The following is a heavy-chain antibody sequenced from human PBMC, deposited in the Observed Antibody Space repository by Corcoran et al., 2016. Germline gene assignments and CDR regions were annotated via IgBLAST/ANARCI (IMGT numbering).Heavy chain of an antibody. Sequence: EVQMWESGGGWLKPGGPLSLSCTASGFSFGDYAMSWFRQTPGKGLEGVGFIRSKAYGGTTEYAASVKGRLTISREDSRSIAYRQMNRLTTEDTAVYYCTRDPEWGGAARRFDYWGQGTLVTVSS. CDR3: TRDPEWGGAARRFDY. CDR1: GFSFGDYA. D-gene: IGHD6-6*01. CDR2: IRSKAYGGTT. J-gene: IGHJ4*02. V-gene: IGHV3-49*05.